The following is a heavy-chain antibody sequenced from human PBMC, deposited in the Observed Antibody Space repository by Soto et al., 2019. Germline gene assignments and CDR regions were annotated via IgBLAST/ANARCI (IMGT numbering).Heavy chain of an antibody. CDR3: ARRAAAAGRSYNWFDP. Sequence: EVQLVQSGAEVKKPGESLKISCKGSGYSFTSYWIGWVRQMPGKGLEWMGIIYPGDSDTRYSPSFQGQVTISADKSISTAYLQWSSLKASDTAMYYCARRAAAAGRSYNWFDPWGQGTLVTVSS. J-gene: IGHJ5*02. CDR1: GYSFTSYW. CDR2: IYPGDSDT. V-gene: IGHV5-51*01. D-gene: IGHD6-13*01.